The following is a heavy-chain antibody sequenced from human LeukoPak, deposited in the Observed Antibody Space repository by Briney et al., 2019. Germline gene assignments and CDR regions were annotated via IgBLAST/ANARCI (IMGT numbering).Heavy chain of an antibody. CDR2: IPYNGGTT. V-gene: IGHV3-30*18. Sequence: GTSLRLSCAASGFTFSSYAMHWVRQAPGKGLEWMAVIPYNGGTTYYADSVKGRVTISRDNSKNTVYLQMNSLRADDTAVYYCAKDPAHSVVRPGAHIDCWGEGTLVAVS. CDR3: AKDPAHSVVRPGAHIDC. J-gene: IGHJ4*02. CDR1: GFTFSSYA. D-gene: IGHD2-21*01.